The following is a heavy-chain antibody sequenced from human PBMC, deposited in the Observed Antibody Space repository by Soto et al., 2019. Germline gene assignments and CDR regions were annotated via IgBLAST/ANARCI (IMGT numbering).Heavy chain of an antibody. Sequence: PSETLSLTCSVSGDSIHVGGYYWTWIRQRPGKGLEWMGYIYYTGKTYYNPSLESRLTMSVDRSKNQFSLRLTSVTAADTAVYFCGRDLTSNANCIDPWGQGTLVTVS. D-gene: IGHD2-2*01. J-gene: IGHJ5*02. CDR3: GRDLTSNANCIDP. V-gene: IGHV4-30-4*01. CDR1: GDSIHVGGYY. CDR2: IYYTGKT.